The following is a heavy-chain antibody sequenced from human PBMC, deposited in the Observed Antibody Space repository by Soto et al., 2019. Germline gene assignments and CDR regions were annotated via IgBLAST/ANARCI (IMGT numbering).Heavy chain of an antibody. CDR2: ISAYNGNT. CDR3: ARTMTTMTPGALDI. J-gene: IGHJ3*02. Sequence: ASVKVSCKASGYTFASYGISWLLQAPGQGLEWMGWISAYNGNTNYAQKLQGRVTMTTDTSTSTAYMELRSLRSDDTAVYYCARTMTTMTPGALDIWGQGTMVTVSS. V-gene: IGHV1-18*01. D-gene: IGHD4-17*01. CDR1: GYTFASYG.